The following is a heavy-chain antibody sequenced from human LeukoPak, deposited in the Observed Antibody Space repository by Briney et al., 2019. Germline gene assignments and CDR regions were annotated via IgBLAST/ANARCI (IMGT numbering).Heavy chain of an antibody. CDR1: GFIFSRYA. Sequence: GGSLRLSCTASGFIFSRYAMYWVRQAPGKGLEWVAVISYDGSYKYYVDSVKGRFTISRDNSKNTLYLQMNSLRAEDTAVYYCAKGHRYFDWLLYCDYWGQGTLVTVSS. V-gene: IGHV3-30*18. CDR3: AKGHRYFDWLLYCDY. D-gene: IGHD3-9*01. CDR2: ISYDGSYK. J-gene: IGHJ4*02.